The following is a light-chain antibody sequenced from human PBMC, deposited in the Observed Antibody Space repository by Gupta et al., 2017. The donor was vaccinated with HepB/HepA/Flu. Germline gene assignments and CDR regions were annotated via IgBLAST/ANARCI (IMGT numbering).Light chain of an antibody. Sequence: EIVMTQSPATLSVSPGERAILSCRASHSVSTNFAWYQQKPGQAPRLLIYGASTRAADIPARFSGSGSGTEFTLTISSLQSEDFALYYCQQYHTWHSFGQGTKVEFK. CDR1: HSVSTN. V-gene: IGKV3-15*01. J-gene: IGKJ1*01. CDR3: QQYHTWHS. CDR2: GAS.